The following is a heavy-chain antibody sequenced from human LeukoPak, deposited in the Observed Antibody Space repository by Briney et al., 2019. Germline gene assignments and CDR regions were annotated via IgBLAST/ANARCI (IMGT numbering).Heavy chain of an antibody. V-gene: IGHV4-34*01. CDR1: GDSIRNYY. CDR2: INDAGRT. Sequence: PLETLSLTCTVSGDSIRNYYWSWVRQSPGKGLEWIGEINDAGRTSYNPSLKSRVTMSVDTSKNQFSLKVTSVTAADTAVYYCAREEYYHWGQGTLVTVSS. CDR3: AREEYYH. J-gene: IGHJ5*02. D-gene: IGHD2/OR15-2a*01.